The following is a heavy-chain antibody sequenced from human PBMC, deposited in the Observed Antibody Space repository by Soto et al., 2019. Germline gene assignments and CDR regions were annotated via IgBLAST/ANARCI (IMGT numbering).Heavy chain of an antibody. CDR1: GGSISSYY. CDR2: IYYSGST. J-gene: IGHJ6*02. V-gene: IGHV4-59*01. Sequence: SETLSLTCTVSGGSISSYYWSWIRQPPGKGLEWIGYIYYSGSTNYNPSLKSRVTISVDTSKNQLSLKLSSVTAADTAVYYCARDQTGEGYYGMDVWGQGTTVTVSS. CDR3: ARDQTGEGYYGMDV. D-gene: IGHD7-27*01.